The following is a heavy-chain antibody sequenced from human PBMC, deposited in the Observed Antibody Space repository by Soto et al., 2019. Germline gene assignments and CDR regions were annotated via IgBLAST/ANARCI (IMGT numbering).Heavy chain of an antibody. J-gene: IGHJ5*02. CDR1: GFTFSSYG. CDR2: IWYDGSNK. V-gene: IGHV3-33*01. Sequence: QVQLVESGGGVVQPGRSLRLSCAASGFTFSSYGMHWVRQAPGKGLEWVAVIWYDGSNKYYADSVKGRFTISRDNSKNTLYLQMNSLRAEDTAVYYCARDRNFAWSGPFDPWGQGTLVTVSS. CDR3: ARDRNFAWSGPFDP. D-gene: IGHD1-7*01.